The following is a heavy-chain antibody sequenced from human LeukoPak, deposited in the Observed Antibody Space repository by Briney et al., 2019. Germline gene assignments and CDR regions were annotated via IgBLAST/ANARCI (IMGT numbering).Heavy chain of an antibody. CDR2: ISSSSYI. J-gene: IGHJ4*02. D-gene: IGHD3-22*01. V-gene: IGHV3-21*01. CDR1: GFTFSSYS. CDR3: ARHDSSGSYYFDY. Sequence: GGSLRLSCAASGFTFSSYSMNWVRQAPGKGLEWVSSISSSSYIYYADSVKGRFTISRDNAKNSLYLQMNSLRAEDTAVYYCARHDSSGSYYFDYWGQGTLVTVSS.